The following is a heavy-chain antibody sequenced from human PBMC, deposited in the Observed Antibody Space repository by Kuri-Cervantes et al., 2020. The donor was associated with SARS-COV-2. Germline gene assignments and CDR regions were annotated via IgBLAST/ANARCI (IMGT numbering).Heavy chain of an antibody. Sequence: ASVKVSCKASGYTFTSYGISWVRQAPGQGLEWMGWISAYNGNTNYAQKLQGRVTMTTDTPTSTAYMELRSLRSDDTAVYYCARVFVGATYSWFDPWGQGTLVTVSS. CDR3: ARVFVGATYSWFDP. V-gene: IGHV1-18*01. CDR2: ISAYNGNT. D-gene: IGHD1-26*01. J-gene: IGHJ5*02. CDR1: GYTFTSYG.